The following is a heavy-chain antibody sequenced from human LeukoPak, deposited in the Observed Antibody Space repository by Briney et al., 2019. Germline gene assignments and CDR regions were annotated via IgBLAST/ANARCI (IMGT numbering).Heavy chain of an antibody. CDR1: GFTFSSYA. Sequence: GGSLRLSCAASGFTFSSYAMHWVRQAPGKGLEWVAVISYDGSNKYYADSVKGRFTISRDNSKNTLYLQMNSPRAEDTAVYYCARERAGGDAFDIWGQGTMVTVSS. V-gene: IGHV3-30*01. CDR2: ISYDGSNK. CDR3: ARERAGGDAFDI. J-gene: IGHJ3*02. D-gene: IGHD3-10*01.